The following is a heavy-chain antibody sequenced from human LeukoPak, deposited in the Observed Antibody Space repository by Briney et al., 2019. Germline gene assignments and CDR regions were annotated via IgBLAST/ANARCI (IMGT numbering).Heavy chain of an antibody. D-gene: IGHD3-3*01. V-gene: IGHV3-23*01. Sequence: GGSLRLSCAASGFPFGSYAMSWVRQAPGKGLEWVSGISAGGDSSYYTDSVKGRFTISRDNSKNSLYLQTGSLRADDTAIYYCARPRYNFWSGSSYYYYGMDVWGQGTTLTVSS. J-gene: IGHJ6*02. CDR3: ARPRYNFWSGSSYYYYGMDV. CDR2: ISAGGDSS. CDR1: GFPFGSYA.